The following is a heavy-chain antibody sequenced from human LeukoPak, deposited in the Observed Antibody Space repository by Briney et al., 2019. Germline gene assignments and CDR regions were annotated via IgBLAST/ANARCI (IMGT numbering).Heavy chain of an antibody. CDR2: IYTSGST. V-gene: IGHV4-4*07. CDR3: ARSLLSTVEY. CDR1: GGSISSYY. J-gene: IGHJ4*02. D-gene: IGHD4-11*01. Sequence: PSETLSLTCTVSGGSISSYYWSWIRQPAGKGLEWIGRIYTSGSTNYNPSLKSRVIMSVDTSKNQVSLHLSSVTAADTAVYYCARSLLSTVEYWGQGTLVTVSS.